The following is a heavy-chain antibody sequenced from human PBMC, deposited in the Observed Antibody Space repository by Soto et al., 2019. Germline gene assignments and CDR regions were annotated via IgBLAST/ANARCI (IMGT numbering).Heavy chain of an antibody. CDR1: GYTFTSYC. CDR3: ARGREKWSYDFWSGNLDY. J-gene: IGHJ4*02. Sequence: QVQLVQSGAEVKKPGAAVKVSCKASGYTFTSYCIRWVRQAPGQGLEWMGWIIAYNGNTNYAQKLQGRVTMTTDTSTRTAYMELKSLRSDDTAVYYCARGREKWSYDFWSGNLDYWGQGSLVTLSS. V-gene: IGHV1-18*01. CDR2: IIAYNGNT. D-gene: IGHD3-3*01.